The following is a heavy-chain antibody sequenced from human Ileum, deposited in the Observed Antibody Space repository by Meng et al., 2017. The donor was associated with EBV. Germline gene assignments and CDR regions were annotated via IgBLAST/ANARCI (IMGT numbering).Heavy chain of an antibody. CDR3: ARGAYRGTVTTPSGN. CDR1: GYTFTSYA. CDR2: INAGNGNT. Sequence: QVQFVQSGAEVKKPGASVKVSCKASGYTFTSYAMHWVRQAPGQRLEWMGWINAGNGNTKYSQKFQGRVTITRDTSASTAYMELSSLRSEDTAVYYCARGAYRGTVTTPSGNWGQGTLVTVSS. J-gene: IGHJ4*02. D-gene: IGHD4-17*01. V-gene: IGHV1-3*01.